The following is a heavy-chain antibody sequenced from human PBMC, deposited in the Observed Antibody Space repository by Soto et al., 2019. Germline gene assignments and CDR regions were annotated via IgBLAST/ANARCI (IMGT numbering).Heavy chain of an antibody. CDR2: TYYRSNWCS. D-gene: IGHD2-2*01. CDR1: GDSVSSNSAA. CDR3: ARDQGAMNV. J-gene: IGHJ4*02. Sequence: PXXTLSLTCALSGDSVSSNSAAWNCLRQSPSRGLEWLGRTYYRSNWCSDYAVSVKSRISINPDTSKNQFSLQMNSVTPEDTAVYFCARDQGAMNVWGQGTLVTVSS. V-gene: IGHV6-1*01.